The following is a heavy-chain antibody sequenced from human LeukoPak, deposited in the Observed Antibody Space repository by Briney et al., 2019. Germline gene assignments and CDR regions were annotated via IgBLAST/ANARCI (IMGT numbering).Heavy chain of an antibody. CDR3: AKDSSGSGSYSPYYFDY. J-gene: IGHJ4*02. Sequence: GGSLRLSCAASGFTFSSYGMHWVRQAPGKGLEWVAFIRYDGSNKYYADSVKGRFTISRDNSKNTLYLQMNSLRAEDTAVYYCAKDSSGSGSYSPYYFDYWGQGTLVTVSS. V-gene: IGHV3-30*02. CDR2: IRYDGSNK. D-gene: IGHD3-10*01. CDR1: GFTFSSYG.